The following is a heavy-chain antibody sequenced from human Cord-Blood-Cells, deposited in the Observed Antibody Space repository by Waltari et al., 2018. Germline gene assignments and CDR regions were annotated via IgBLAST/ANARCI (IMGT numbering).Heavy chain of an antibody. CDR1: GFTFSSYG. J-gene: IGHJ4*02. CDR2: IWYDGSNK. CDR3: ARDYELGMDY. D-gene: IGHD7-27*01. Sequence: QVQLVESGGGVVQPGRSLRLSCAASGFTFSSYGLPWVRQAPGKGLEWVAVIWYDGSNKYYADSVKGRFTISRDNSKNTLYLQMNSLRAEDTAVYYCARDYELGMDYWGQGTLVTVSS. V-gene: IGHV3-33*01.